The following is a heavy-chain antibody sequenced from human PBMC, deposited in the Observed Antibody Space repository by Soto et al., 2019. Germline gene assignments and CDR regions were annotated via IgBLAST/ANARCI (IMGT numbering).Heavy chain of an antibody. CDR2: INAGNGNT. V-gene: IGHV1-3*01. CDR1: GYSFTSYA. D-gene: IGHD1-20*01. J-gene: IGHJ4*02. CDR3: ARGITLPTPLDY. Sequence: GASVKVSCKAAGYSFTSYAMHWVRQAPGQRLEWTGWINAGNGNTKYSQKFQGRVTITRDTSASTAYMELSSLRSEDTAVYYCARGITLPTPLDYWGQGTLVTVSS.